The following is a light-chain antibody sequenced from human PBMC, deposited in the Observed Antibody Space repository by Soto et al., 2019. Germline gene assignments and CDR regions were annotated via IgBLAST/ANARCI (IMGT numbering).Light chain of an antibody. CDR2: NAS. CDR1: QTISSW. Sequence: DIQMTQSPSTLSGSVGDRVTITCWASQTISSWLAWYQQKPGKAPKLLFYNASTLKSGVTLRFSGRGSGTEFNLTISSMQPDHFASYYCQYYNSYSEAFGQGTKVELK. J-gene: IGKJ1*01. CDR3: QYYNSYSEA. V-gene: IGKV1-5*03.